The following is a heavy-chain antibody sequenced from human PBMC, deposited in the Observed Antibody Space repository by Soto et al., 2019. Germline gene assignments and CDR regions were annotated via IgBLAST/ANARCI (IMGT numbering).Heavy chain of an antibody. CDR1: GGSISSGGYY. CDR3: ARSHDYYDSSGNSMYFDL. D-gene: IGHD3-22*01. CDR2: IYYSGST. V-gene: IGHV4-31*03. J-gene: IGHJ2*01. Sequence: SETLSLTCTVSGGSISSGGYYWSWIRQHPGMGLEWIGYIYYSGSTYYDPSLKSRVTISVDTSKNQFSLKLSSVTAADTAVYYCARSHDYYDSSGNSMYFDLWGRGTLVTVSS.